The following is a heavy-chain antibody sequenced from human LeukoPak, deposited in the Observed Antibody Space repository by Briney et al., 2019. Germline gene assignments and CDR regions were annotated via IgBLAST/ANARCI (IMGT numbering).Heavy chain of an antibody. CDR3: ARDLYGDYPWDY. Sequence: ETLSLTCTVSGGSISSSSYYWGWIRQPPGKGLEWVSSISSSSSYIYYADSVKGRFTISRDNAKNSLYLQMNSLRAEDTAVYYCARDLYGDYPWDYWGQGTLVTVSS. CDR2: ISSSSSYI. J-gene: IGHJ4*02. CDR1: GGSISSSS. V-gene: IGHV3-21*01. D-gene: IGHD4-17*01.